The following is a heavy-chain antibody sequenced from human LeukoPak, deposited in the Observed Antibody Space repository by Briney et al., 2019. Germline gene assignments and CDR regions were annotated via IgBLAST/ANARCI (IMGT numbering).Heavy chain of an antibody. CDR1: GDSVSSIGAA. D-gene: IGHD2-15*01. J-gene: IGHJ4*02. V-gene: IGHV6-1*01. CDR3: ARTSVAAATTTFFDR. CDR2: TSYRSKWYY. Sequence: SQTLSLTCDISGDSVSSIGAAWNWIRQSPSRGLQWLGATSYRSKWYYDYAEYVKSRITIIPDTSKNQFSLLLSSVTPEDTAVYYCARTSVAAATTTFFDRWGQGTLVTVSS.